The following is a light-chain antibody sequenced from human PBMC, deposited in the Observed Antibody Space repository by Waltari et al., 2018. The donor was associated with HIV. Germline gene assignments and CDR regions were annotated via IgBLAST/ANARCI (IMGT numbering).Light chain of an antibody. CDR1: SSDVGGYNY. Sequence: QSALTQPASVSGSPGQSITISCTGTSSDVGGYNYVSWYQQHPGKAPKLMIYDVSNRPSGVSNRFSGSKSGNTASLTISGLHADDEADYYCSSYTSSSTPYVFGTGTKVTVL. V-gene: IGLV2-14*03. CDR3: SSYTSSSTPYV. CDR2: DVS. J-gene: IGLJ1*01.